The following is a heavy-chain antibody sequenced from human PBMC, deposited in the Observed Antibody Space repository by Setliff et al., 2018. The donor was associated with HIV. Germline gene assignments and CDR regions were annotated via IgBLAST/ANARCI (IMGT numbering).Heavy chain of an antibody. CDR1: GGSFSGYY. CDR3: ARIWIWVYDSSGYPRSGMKGYFDY. Sequence: SETLSLTCAVYGGSFSGYYWSWIRQPPGKGLEWIGEINHSGSTNYNPSLKSRVTISVETSKNQFSLKLSSVTAADTAVYYCARIWIWVYDSSGYPRSGMKGYFDYWGQGILVTVSS. D-gene: IGHD3-22*01. V-gene: IGHV4-34*01. CDR2: INHSGST. J-gene: IGHJ4*02.